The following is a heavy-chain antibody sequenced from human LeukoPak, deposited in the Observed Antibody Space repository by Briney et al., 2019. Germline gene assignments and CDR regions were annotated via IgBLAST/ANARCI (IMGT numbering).Heavy chain of an antibody. CDR2: INRTAPT. Sequence: SETLSLTCAVYGGSFSGYYWNWLRQPPGKGRECIAEINRTAPTKYHPSLKSRVTLSVDTSKNQFSLILSSVTAADTAVYYCARGQFQRDYWGQGTLVTVSS. CDR1: GGSFSGYY. CDR3: ARGQFQRDY. J-gene: IGHJ4*02. V-gene: IGHV4-34*01. D-gene: IGHD5-24*01.